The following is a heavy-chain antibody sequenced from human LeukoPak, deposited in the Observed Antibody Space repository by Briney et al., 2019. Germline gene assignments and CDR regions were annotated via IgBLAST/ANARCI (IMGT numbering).Heavy chain of an antibody. J-gene: IGHJ4*02. Sequence: GSLRLSCAASGFAFSSYAMSWVRQAPGKGLEWVSAISGSGGSTYYADSVKGRFTISRDNSKNTLYLQMNSLRAEDTAVYYCAKVLGYCSSTSCYRGNDYWGQGTLVTVSS. V-gene: IGHV3-23*01. D-gene: IGHD2-2*01. CDR2: ISGSGGST. CDR3: AKVLGYCSSTSCYRGNDY. CDR1: GFAFSSYA.